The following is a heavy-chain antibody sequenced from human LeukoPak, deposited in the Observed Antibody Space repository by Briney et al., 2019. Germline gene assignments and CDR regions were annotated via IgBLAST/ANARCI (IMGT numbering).Heavy chain of an antibody. D-gene: IGHD6-13*01. J-gene: IGHJ4*02. CDR3: AKDRQQLANLDY. Sequence: GGSLRLSCAASGFTFSSYGMSWVRQAPGKGLEWVSGLSAGGSVTYYAASAKGRFTISRDNSNNMMYLQMDSLRAEDTAVYYCAKDRQQLANLDYWGQGTLVTVSS. CDR2: LSAGGSVT. V-gene: IGHV3-23*01. CDR1: GFTFSSYG.